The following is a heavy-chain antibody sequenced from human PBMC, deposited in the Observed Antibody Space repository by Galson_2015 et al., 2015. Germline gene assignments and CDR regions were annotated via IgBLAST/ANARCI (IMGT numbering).Heavy chain of an antibody. D-gene: IGHD3-16*02. Sequence: ETLSLTCIVSGGSVSSGSFWPWIRQPPGQGLEWIGTVYYSGNTITNPSLKNRVTIIIDTSKRQISLKLSSVTAADTAVYYCAREAGYPTYFDYWGQGTLVTVSS. CDR1: GGSVSSGSF. CDR2: VYYSGNT. J-gene: IGHJ4*02. V-gene: IGHV4-61*01. CDR3: AREAGYPTYFDY.